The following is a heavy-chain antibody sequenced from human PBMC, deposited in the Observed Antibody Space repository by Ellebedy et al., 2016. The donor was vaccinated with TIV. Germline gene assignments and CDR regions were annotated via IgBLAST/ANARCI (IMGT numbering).Heavy chain of an antibody. CDR3: ARDRGVTIFGVITPGASDI. Sequence: GESLKISCVASGFSLSSHWMHWVRQAPGKGLVWVSRINRDGSSTAYADSVKGRLTISRDNAKNTLYLQMDSLRAEDTAVYYCARDRGVTIFGVITPGASDIWGQGTMVTVSS. CDR1: GFSLSSHW. V-gene: IGHV3-74*03. CDR2: INRDGSST. J-gene: IGHJ3*02. D-gene: IGHD3-3*01.